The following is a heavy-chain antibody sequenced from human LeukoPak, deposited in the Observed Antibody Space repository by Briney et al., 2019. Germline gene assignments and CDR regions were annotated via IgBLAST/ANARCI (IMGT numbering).Heavy chain of an antibody. J-gene: IGHJ2*01. CDR1: GFTFSSHD. Sequence: GGSLRLSCAASGFTFSSHDMHWVRQVTGKGLEWVSAIGPAGDTYYPTSVKGRFTVSRENAKNSLYLQMNSLRAGDTAVYYCARGRSRATITWYIDLWSRGTLVTVSS. CDR3: ARGRSRATITWYIDL. CDR2: IGPAGDT. V-gene: IGHV3-13*01. D-gene: IGHD1-14*01.